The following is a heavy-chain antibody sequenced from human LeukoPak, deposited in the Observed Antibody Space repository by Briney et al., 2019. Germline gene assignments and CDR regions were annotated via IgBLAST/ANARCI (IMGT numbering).Heavy chain of an antibody. CDR2: TRNRINTYTT. CDR3: VRARNYYGSSYMDV. CDR1: GFKFSDYY. J-gene: IGHJ6*03. Sequence: GGSLRLSCTGSGFKFSDYYLDWVRQAPGKGLEWIGRTRNRINTYTTEYATSVKTRFTISRDDSKNSLYLQMNSLKSEDTAVYYCVRARNYYGSSYMDVWGKGTTVTISS. V-gene: IGHV3-72*01. D-gene: IGHD3-10*01.